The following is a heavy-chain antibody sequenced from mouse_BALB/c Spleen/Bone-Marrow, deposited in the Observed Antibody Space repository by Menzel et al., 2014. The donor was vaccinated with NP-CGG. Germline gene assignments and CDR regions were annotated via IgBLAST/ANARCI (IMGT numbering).Heavy chain of an antibody. J-gene: IGHJ4*01. Sequence: EVQLQQSGAELVRSGASVKLSCTASGFNIXDYYMHWVKQRPEQGLEWIGWIDPENGDTEYAPKFQGKATMTADTSSNTAYLQLSSLTSEDTAVYYCNARYYYAMDYWGQGTSVTVSS. V-gene: IGHV14-4*02. CDR1: GFNIXDYY. CDR3: NARYYYAMDY. CDR2: IDPENGDT.